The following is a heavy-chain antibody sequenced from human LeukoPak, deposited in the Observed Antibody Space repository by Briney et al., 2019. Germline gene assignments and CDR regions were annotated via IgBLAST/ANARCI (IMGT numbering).Heavy chain of an antibody. V-gene: IGHV1-3*01. CDR1: GYTFTSYA. CDR2: INAGNGNT. D-gene: IGHD3-22*01. Sequence: GASVKVSCKASGYTFTSYAMHWVRQAPGQRLEWMGWINAGNGNTKYSQKFQGRVTITRDTSASTAYMELSSLRSEDTAVYYCVRYGSGYPGGFDYWGQGTLVTVSS. CDR3: VRYGSGYPGGFDY. J-gene: IGHJ4*02.